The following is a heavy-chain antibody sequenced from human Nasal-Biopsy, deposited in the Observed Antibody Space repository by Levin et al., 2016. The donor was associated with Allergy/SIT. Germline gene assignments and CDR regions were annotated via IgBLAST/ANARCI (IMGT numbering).Heavy chain of an antibody. J-gene: IGHJ3*02. CDR3: ARDVGQFLSGSAHFDM. CDR2: IWHDGSQK. D-gene: IGHD3-10*01. Sequence: GGSLRLSCAASGFLFTNNGFHWVRQAPGTGLEWVAVIWHDGSQKYYADSVKGRFSVYRDDSKNTLYLQMNSLRAEDTAVYHCARDVGQFLSGSAHFDMWGQGTMVTVSS. CDR1: GFLFTNNG. V-gene: IGHV3-33*01.